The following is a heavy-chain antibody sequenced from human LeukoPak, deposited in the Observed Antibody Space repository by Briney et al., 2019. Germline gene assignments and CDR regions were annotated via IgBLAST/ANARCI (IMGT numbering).Heavy chain of an antibody. V-gene: IGHV1-69*04. Sequence: SVKVSCKASGGTFSSYAISWVRQAPGQGLEWMGRIIPILGIANYAQKFQGRVTITADKSTSTAYMELSSLRSEDTAVYYCARVFAAAGTYYFDYWGQGTLVTVSS. D-gene: IGHD6-13*01. CDR2: IIPILGIA. CDR3: ARVFAAAGTYYFDY. J-gene: IGHJ4*02. CDR1: GGTFSSYA.